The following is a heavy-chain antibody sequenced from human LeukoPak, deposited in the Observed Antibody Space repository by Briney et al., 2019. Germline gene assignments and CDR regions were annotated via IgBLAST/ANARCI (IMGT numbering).Heavy chain of an antibody. Sequence: PGGPRSLYYAASGFDSRDFWMHRVRQPPGKGPVWVSRMSPDGSATYYADSVKGRFTISRDNAENTMYLQMSSLRAEDTAVYYCARDMWGTFDYWGQGALVTVSS. CDR1: GFDSRDFW. D-gene: IGHD7-27*01. V-gene: IGHV3-74*01. CDR3: ARDMWGTFDY. CDR2: MSPDGSAT. J-gene: IGHJ4*02.